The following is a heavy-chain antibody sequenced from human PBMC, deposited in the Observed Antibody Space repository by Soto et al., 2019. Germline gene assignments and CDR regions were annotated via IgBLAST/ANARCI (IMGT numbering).Heavy chain of an antibody. J-gene: IGHJ4*02. CDR2: IYYSGST. CDR3: ASSRLAGTTDLDY. Sequence: SETLSLTCTVSGGSISSGVYYWSWIRQHPGKGLEWIGYIYYSGSTYYNPSLKSRVTISVDTSKNQFSLKLSSVTAADTAVYYCASSRLAGTTDLDYWGQGTLVTVSS. CDR1: GGSISSGVYY. V-gene: IGHV4-31*03. D-gene: IGHD1-1*01.